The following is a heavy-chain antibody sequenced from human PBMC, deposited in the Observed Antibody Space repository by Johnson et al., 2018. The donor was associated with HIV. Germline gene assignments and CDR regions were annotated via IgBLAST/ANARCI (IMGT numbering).Heavy chain of an antibody. CDR2: ISYDGSNK. D-gene: IGHD3-10*01. Sequence: QVQLVESGGGLVQPGGSLRLSCAASGFTFSSYAMHWVRQAPGKGLEWVAVISYDGSNKYYADSVKGRFTISRDNSKNTLYLQINSLRAEDTAGYYCARGRGPMRKEGFVMWGQGTKVNVSP. CDR1: GFTFSSYA. J-gene: IGHJ3*02. CDR3: ARGRGPMRKEGFVM. V-gene: IGHV3-30*14.